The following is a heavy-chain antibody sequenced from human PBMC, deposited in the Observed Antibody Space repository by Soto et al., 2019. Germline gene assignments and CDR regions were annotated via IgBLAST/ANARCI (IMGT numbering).Heavy chain of an antibody. Sequence: DVQLLESGGGLVQPEGSLRLSCAASGFTFSSYAMGWVRQGPGKGLEWVAVVSIGGSTHYADSVRGRFTISRDNSKNTLSLQMNSLTPEDTAVYFCAKRRGAGGHFDYWGQGAWSPSP. J-gene: IGHJ4*02. CDR1: GFTFSSYA. D-gene: IGHD2-15*01. CDR2: VSIGGST. CDR3: AKRRGAGGHFDY. V-gene: IGHV3-23*01.